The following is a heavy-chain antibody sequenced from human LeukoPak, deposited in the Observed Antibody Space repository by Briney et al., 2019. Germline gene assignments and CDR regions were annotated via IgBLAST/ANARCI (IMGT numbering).Heavy chain of an antibody. Sequence: SETLSLTCTVSGGSISGYYWSWIRQPPGKGLEWIGYIFYSGSTNYNPSLKSRVTISVDTSKNQFSLKLSSVTTADTAVYYCARGEWDLLFDYWGQGTLVTVSS. V-gene: IGHV4-59*01. CDR3: ARGEWDLLFDY. J-gene: IGHJ4*02. CDR2: IFYSGST. CDR1: GGSISGYY. D-gene: IGHD1-26*01.